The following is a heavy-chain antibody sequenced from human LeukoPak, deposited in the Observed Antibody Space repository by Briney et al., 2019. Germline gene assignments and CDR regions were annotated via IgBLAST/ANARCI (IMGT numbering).Heavy chain of an antibody. V-gene: IGHV4-39*07. CDR1: GGSISSYY. CDR3: AREPPGDPDDAFDI. CDR2: IYYSGST. J-gene: IGHJ3*02. Sequence: KSSETLSLTCTVSGGSISSYYWGWIRQPPGKGLEWIGSIYYSGSTYYNPSLKGRVTISVDTSKNQFSLKLSSVTAADTAVYYCAREPPGDPDDAFDIWGQGTMVTVSS.